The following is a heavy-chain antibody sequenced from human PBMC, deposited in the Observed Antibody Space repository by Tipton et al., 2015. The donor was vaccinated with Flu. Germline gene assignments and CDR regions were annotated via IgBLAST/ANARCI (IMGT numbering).Heavy chain of an antibody. CDR1: GFTFTSSA. V-gene: IGHV1-58*01. CDR2: IVVGSGNT. CDR3: AAGIVVVPAAPYY. J-gene: IGHJ4*02. D-gene: IGHD2-2*01. Sequence: QLVQSGPEVKKPGTSVKVSCKASGFTFTSSAVQWVRQARGQRLEWIGWIVVGSGNTNYAQKFQERVTITRDMSTSTAYMELSSLRSEDTAVYYCAAGIVVVPAAPYYWGQGTLVTVSS.